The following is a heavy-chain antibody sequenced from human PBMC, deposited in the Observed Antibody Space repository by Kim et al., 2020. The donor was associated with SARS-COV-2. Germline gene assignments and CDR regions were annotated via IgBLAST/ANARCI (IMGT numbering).Heavy chain of an antibody. CDR3: VREGYFDGGSFFFDS. CDR1: GAYITNHY. V-gene: IGHV4-59*11. Sequence: SETLSLTCTVSGAYITNHYWSWIRQPPGKGLEWIGNVYHSGSTSYNPSLKSRVTMSVETSKRQFSLQLTSVTAADTAMYYCVREGYFDGGSFFFDSWGPGTLVPVS. CDR2: VYHSGST. J-gene: IGHJ5*01. D-gene: IGHD2-15*01.